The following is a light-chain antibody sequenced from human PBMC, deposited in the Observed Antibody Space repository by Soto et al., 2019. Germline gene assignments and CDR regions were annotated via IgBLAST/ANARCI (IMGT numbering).Light chain of an antibody. CDR2: EGS. CDR3: CSYAGSNTLL. J-gene: IGLJ3*02. V-gene: IGLV2-23*01. Sequence: QSALTQPASVSGYPGQSITISCTGTSSDVGSSNLVSWYQQHPDKAPKLMIYEGSQRPSGVSHRFSGSKSGNTASLTISGLQAEDEANYDCCSYAGSNTLLFGGGTKLPVL. CDR1: SSDVGSSNL.